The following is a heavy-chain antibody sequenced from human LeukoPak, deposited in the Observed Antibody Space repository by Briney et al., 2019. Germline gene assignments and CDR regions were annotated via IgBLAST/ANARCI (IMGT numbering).Heavy chain of an antibody. CDR1: GFTFSSYA. CDR3: AKALDGYNGMDV. Sequence: GGSLRLSCAASGFTFSSYAMSWVRQAPGKGVAWVSGISGSGRSTHSADSVKGRFTISRDNSKNMLYLQMNSLRAEDTALYYCAKALDGYNGMDVWGQGTTVIVSS. J-gene: IGHJ6*02. D-gene: IGHD3-16*02. CDR2: ISGSGRST. V-gene: IGHV3-23*01.